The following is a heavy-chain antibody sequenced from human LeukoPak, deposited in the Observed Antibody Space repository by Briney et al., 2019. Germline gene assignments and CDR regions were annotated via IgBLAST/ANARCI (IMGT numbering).Heavy chain of an antibody. J-gene: IGHJ4*02. D-gene: IGHD6-19*01. V-gene: IGHV3-23*01. CDR2: VSHGGGST. CDR3: AREVAVAPHYFDY. Sequence: GGSLRLSCAASGFTFSGYAMSWVRQAPGKGLEWVSVVSHGGGSTYYADSVKGRFSISRDTSKNTLDLQMNSLRAEDTAVYYCAREVAVAPHYFDYWGQGALVTVSS. CDR1: GFTFSGYA.